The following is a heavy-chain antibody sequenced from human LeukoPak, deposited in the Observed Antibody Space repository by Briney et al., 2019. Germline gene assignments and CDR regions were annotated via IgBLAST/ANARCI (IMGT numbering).Heavy chain of an antibody. V-gene: IGHV4-4*07. J-gene: IGHJ4*02. CDR1: GGSISSYY. D-gene: IGHD3-9*01. Sequence: SETLSLTCTVSGGSISSYYWSWIWQPAGKGLEWIGRIYTSGSTNYNPSLKSRVTMSVDTSKNQFSLKLSSVTAADTAVYYCARDHYDILTGYYDYWGQGTLVTVSS. CDR3: ARDHYDILTGYYDY. CDR2: IYTSGST.